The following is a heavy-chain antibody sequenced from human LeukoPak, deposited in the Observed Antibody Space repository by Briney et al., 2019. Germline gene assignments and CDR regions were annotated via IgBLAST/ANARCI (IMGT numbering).Heavy chain of an antibody. J-gene: IGHJ4*02. CDR1: GGSFSGYY. Sequence: PSETLSLTCAVYGGSFSGYYWSWIRQPPGKGLEWIGEINHSGSTNYNPSLKSRVTISVDTSKNQFSLKVSSVTAADTAVYYCARGYGSGFAYWGQGTLVTVSS. CDR3: ARGYGSGFAY. V-gene: IGHV4-34*01. D-gene: IGHD3-10*01. CDR2: INHSGST.